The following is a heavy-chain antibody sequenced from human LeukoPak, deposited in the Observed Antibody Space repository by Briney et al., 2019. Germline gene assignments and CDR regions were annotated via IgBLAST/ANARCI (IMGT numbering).Heavy chain of an antibody. J-gene: IGHJ4*02. Sequence: GGSLRLSCAASGFTVSSNYMSWVRQAPGKGLEWVSVIYRDGTTYHADSVKGRFTISRDNSKNTLYLQMNSLRAEDTAVYYCAKAGVTGIVGATTLGYWGQGTLVTVSS. V-gene: IGHV3-53*01. CDR2: IYRDGTT. CDR3: AKAGVTGIVGATTLGY. CDR1: GFTVSSNY. D-gene: IGHD1-26*01.